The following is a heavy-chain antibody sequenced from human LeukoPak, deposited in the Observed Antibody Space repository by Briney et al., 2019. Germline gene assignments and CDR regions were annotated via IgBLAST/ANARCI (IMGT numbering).Heavy chain of an antibody. CDR1: GGSISSYY. Sequence: SETLSLTCTVSGGSISSYYWSWIRQPPGKGLKWIGYISPSGSTNYNPSLKSRVTISVDTSKRHISLRLSSVTAADTAVYYCATDYGGNSDWYFDLWGRGTLVTVSS. J-gene: IGHJ2*01. D-gene: IGHD4-23*01. CDR3: ATDYGGNSDWYFDL. CDR2: ISPSGST. V-gene: IGHV4-4*08.